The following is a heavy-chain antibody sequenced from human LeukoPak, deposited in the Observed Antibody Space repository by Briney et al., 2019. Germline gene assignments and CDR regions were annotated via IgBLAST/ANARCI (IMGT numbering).Heavy chain of an antibody. D-gene: IGHD6-19*01. V-gene: IGHV3-21*04. J-gene: IGHJ6*03. CDR2: ISHRSSYI. Sequence: PGGSLRLSCAASGFTFTNYSMNWVRQAPGKGLEWVSSISHRSSYIYYADSVKGRFTISRDNAKNSLYLQMNSLRAEDTAVYYCAKARIDSSGWYFPPDVDYYYMDVWGKGSTVTVSS. CDR1: GFTFTNYS. CDR3: AKARIDSSGWYFPPDVDYYYMDV.